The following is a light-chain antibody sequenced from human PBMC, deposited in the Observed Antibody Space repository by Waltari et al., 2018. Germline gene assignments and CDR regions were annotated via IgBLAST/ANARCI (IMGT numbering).Light chain of an antibody. V-gene: IGKV1-39*01. Sequence: DIQITQSPSSLSASVGDRVTITCRASQSINRYLHWYQQKPGKAPKLLIYAASSLQSGVPSRFSVSGSGTDFTLTISSLQAEDVAVYYCQQYLSAPFTFGQGTRLEIK. CDR3: QQYLSAPFT. CDR2: AAS. J-gene: IGKJ5*01. CDR1: QSINRY.